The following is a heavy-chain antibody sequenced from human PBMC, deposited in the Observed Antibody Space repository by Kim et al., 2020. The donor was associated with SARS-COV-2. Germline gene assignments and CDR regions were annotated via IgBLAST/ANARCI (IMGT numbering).Heavy chain of an antibody. Sequence: AQKFQGRVTMTRDTSTSTVYMELSSLRSEDTAVYYCAKGGFGELLSRFDYWGQGTLVTVSS. V-gene: IGHV1-46*03. CDR3: AKGGFGELLSRFDY. J-gene: IGHJ4*02. D-gene: IGHD3-10*01.